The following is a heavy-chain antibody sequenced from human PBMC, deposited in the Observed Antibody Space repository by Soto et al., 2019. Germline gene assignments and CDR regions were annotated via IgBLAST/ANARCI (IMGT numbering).Heavy chain of an antibody. D-gene: IGHD2-15*01. J-gene: IGHJ4*02. CDR2: ISYDGSNK. V-gene: IGHV3-30*04. CDR3: ARPPVIDIVVPPDY. CDR1: GVPCSTYA. Sequence: LRLSCASDGVPCSTYARHWVRQAQGKGLEWVAVISYDGSNKHYADSVKGRFTISRDNSKNTLYLQMNSLRAEDTAVYYCARPPVIDIVVPPDYWGQGTRVTVSA.